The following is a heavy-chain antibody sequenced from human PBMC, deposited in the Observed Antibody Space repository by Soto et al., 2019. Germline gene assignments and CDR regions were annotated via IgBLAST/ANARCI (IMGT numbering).Heavy chain of an antibody. CDR3: ARGITIFGVVMNDAFDI. J-gene: IGHJ3*02. CDR1: GFTVSSNY. V-gene: IGHV3-53*01. CDR2: IYSGGST. D-gene: IGHD3-3*01. Sequence: GGSRRLSCAASGFTVSSNYMSWVRQAPGKGLEWVSVIYSGGSTYYADSVKGRFTISRDNSKNTLYLQMNSLRAEDTAVYYCARGITIFGVVMNDAFDIWGQGTMVTVSS.